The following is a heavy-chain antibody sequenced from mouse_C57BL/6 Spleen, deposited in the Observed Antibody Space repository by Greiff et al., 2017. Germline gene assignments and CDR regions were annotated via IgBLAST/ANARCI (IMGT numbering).Heavy chain of an antibody. CDR3: ARGYTTYYAMDY. CDR1: GFTFSDYG. CDR2: ISSGSSTI. J-gene: IGHJ4*01. V-gene: IGHV5-17*01. Sequence: EVKVEESGGGLVKPGGSLKLSCAASGFTFSDYGMHWVRQAPEKGLEWVAYISSGSSTIYYADTVKGRFTISRDNAKNTLFLQMTSLRSEDTAMYYCARGYTTYYAMDYWGQGTSVTVSS. D-gene: IGHD1-1*01.